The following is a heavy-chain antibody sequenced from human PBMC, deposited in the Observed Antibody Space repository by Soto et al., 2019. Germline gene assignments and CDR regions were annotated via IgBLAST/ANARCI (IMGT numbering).Heavy chain of an antibody. Sequence: QVQLVQSGAEVKKPGASVNVSCKASGYTCTSYAISWFRQAPGQGLEWMGWIIAYNGNTNYAQKLQGRVTMTTDTSTSTVYMELRSLRSDDTAVYYCARDGPPVDDWGQGTLVTVSS. CDR3: ARDGPPVDD. CDR2: IIAYNGNT. V-gene: IGHV1-18*01. CDR1: GYTCTSYA. J-gene: IGHJ4*02.